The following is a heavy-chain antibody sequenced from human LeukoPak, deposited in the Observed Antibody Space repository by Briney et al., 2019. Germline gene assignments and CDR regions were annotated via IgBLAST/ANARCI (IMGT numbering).Heavy chain of an antibody. Sequence: SETLSLTCTVSGGSISSSSYYWGWIRQPPGKGLEWIGSIYYSGSTYYNPSLKSRVTISVDTSKNQFSLKLSSVTAADTAVYYCARGHSITIFGVVITHNWFDPWGQGTLVTVSS. D-gene: IGHD3-3*01. CDR1: GGSISSSSYY. J-gene: IGHJ5*02. CDR2: IYYSGST. CDR3: ARGHSITIFGVVITHNWFDP. V-gene: IGHV4-39*01.